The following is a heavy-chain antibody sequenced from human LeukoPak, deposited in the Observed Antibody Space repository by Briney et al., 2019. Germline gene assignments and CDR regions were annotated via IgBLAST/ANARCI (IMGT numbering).Heavy chain of an antibody. CDR2: IYYSGST. D-gene: IGHD3-22*01. CDR1: GGSLSSYF. J-gene: IGHJ4*02. CDR3: ARGSSGHYYG. Sequence: PPQTLSLTCTVSGGSLSSYFWSCVRQPPGKGPEWIGYIYYSGSTSYNTSLKSRVTISLDTPKIQFSRKQSSVMAADTTVDYWARGSSGHYYGWGQGTLVTVSS. V-gene: IGHV4-59*01.